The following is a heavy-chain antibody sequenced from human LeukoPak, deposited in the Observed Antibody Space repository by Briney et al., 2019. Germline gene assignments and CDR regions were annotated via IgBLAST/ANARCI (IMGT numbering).Heavy chain of an antibody. CDR3: ARAFSDKQYFQH. CDR2: IWYDGSTE. Sequence: QPGRSLRLSCAASGFTFSSFGMRWVRQAPGKGLEWVAIIWYDGSTEYYADSVRGRFTISRDNSKNTVFLQMNSLRAEDTAVYYCARAFSDKQYFQHWGQGTLVTVSS. J-gene: IGHJ1*01. CDR1: GFTFSSFG. V-gene: IGHV3-33*01.